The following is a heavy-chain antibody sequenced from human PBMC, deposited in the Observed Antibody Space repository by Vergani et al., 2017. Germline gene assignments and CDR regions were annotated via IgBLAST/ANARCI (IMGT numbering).Heavy chain of an antibody. D-gene: IGHD3-22*01. V-gene: IGHV1-18*01. CDR3: ARVYDSSGNQAGAVGY. CDR1: GYTFTSYD. J-gene: IGHJ4*02. Sequence: QVQLVQSGAEVKKPGASVKVSCKASGYTFTSYDISWVRQAPGQGLEWMGWISAYNGNTHYAQKLQGRVTMTTATSTSTAYMELRSLRSDDTAVYYCARVYDSSGNQAGAVGYWGQGTLVTVSS. CDR2: ISAYNGNT.